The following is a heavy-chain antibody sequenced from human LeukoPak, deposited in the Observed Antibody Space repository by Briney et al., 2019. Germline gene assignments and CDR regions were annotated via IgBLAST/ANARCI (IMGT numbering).Heavy chain of an antibody. Sequence: ALRLSCAASGFTFSSYGMHWVRQAPGKGLEWVAVIWYDGSNKYYADSVKGRFTISRDNSKNTLYLQMNSLRAEDTAVYYCARDPADIGATYTSTGFDPWGLGTLVTVSS. J-gene: IGHJ5*02. D-gene: IGHD2-2*02. CDR3: ARDPADIGATYTSTGFDP. V-gene: IGHV3-33*01. CDR1: GFTFSSYG. CDR2: IWYDGSNK.